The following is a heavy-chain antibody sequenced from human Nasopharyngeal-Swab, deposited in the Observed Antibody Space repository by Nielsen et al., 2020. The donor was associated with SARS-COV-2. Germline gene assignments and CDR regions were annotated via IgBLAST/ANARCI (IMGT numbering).Heavy chain of an antibody. D-gene: IGHD3-9*01. Sequence: SLQVSCKASGGTFSSYAISWVRQAPGQGLEWMGRIIPILGIANYAQKFQGRVTITADKSTSTAYMELSSLRSEDTAVYYCARDSQPSGDILTGQIHWGQGTLVTVSS. CDR2: IIPILGIA. CDR3: ARDSQPSGDILTGQIH. V-gene: IGHV1-69*04. CDR1: GGTFSSYA. J-gene: IGHJ4*02.